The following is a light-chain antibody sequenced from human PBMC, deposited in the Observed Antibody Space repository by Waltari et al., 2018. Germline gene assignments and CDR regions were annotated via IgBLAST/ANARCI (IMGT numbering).Light chain of an antibody. CDR2: NVS. Sequence: QSALTQPASVSGSPGQSITISCTGTSSGVGGYNYVSWHQQHPGKAPKILIFNVSKRPSGVSTRFSGSKSGNTASLTISGLQAEDEAAYYCASYTTSSTYVLFGGGTTLTVL. CDR1: SSGVGGYNY. V-gene: IGLV2-14*03. CDR3: ASYTTSSTYVL. J-gene: IGLJ2*01.